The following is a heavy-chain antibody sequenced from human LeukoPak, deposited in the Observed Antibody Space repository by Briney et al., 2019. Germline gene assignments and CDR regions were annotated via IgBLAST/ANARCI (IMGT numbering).Heavy chain of an antibody. CDR3: ARDLVTVTKRLDI. CDR1: DDSFSGHY. J-gene: IGHJ3*02. V-gene: IGHV4-59*11. CDR2: ISYIGST. D-gene: IGHD4-17*01. Sequence: SETLSLTCAVSDDSFSGHYWTWLRQPPGKGLEWIGYISYIGSTNYNPSLKSRVTISIDTSKNQFSLKLTSVTAADTAVYYCARDLVTVTKRLDIWGQGTMLSVSS.